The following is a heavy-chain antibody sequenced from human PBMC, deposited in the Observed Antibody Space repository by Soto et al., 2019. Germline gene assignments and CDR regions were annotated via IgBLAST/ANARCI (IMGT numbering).Heavy chain of an antibody. CDR3: ARQMGHDYIWGSYSNDAFDI. Sequence: QLQLQESGPGLVKPSETLSLTCTVSGGSISSSSYYWGWIRQPPGKGLEWIGSIYYSGSTYYNPSLKSRVTISVDTSKNQFYLKLSSVTATDTAVYYCARQMGHDYIWGSYSNDAFDIWGQGTMVTVSS. CDR1: GGSISSSSYY. CDR2: IYYSGST. J-gene: IGHJ3*02. V-gene: IGHV4-39*01. D-gene: IGHD3-16*01.